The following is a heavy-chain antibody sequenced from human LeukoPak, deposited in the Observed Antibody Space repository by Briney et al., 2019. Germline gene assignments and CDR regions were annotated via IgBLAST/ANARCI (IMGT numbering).Heavy chain of an antibody. D-gene: IGHD3-10*01. V-gene: IGHV4-39*01. Sequence: SETLSLTCTVSGGSISSSSYYWGWIRQPPGKGLEWIGSIYYSGSTYYNPSLKSRVTISVDTSKNQFSLKLSSVTAADTAVYYCASICGSGSYRLKWVSNFDYWGQGTLVTVSS. CDR2: IYYSGST. CDR3: ASICGSGSYRLKWVSNFDY. CDR1: GGSISSSSYY. J-gene: IGHJ4*02.